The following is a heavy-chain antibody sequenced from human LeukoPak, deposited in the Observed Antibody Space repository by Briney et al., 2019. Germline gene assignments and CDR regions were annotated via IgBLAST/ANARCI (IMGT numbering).Heavy chain of an antibody. V-gene: IGHV4-39*07. CDR1: GGSISSSGFY. Sequence: PSETLSLTCTVTGGSISSSGFYWGWIRQPPGKGLEWIGSLYYGGSTYYNPSLKSRVTISVDTSKNQFSLKLSSVTAADTAVYYCARVDMGGYDVGVYYFDYWGQGTLVTVSS. D-gene: IGHD5-12*01. CDR3: ARVDMGGYDVGVYYFDY. J-gene: IGHJ4*02. CDR2: LYYGGST.